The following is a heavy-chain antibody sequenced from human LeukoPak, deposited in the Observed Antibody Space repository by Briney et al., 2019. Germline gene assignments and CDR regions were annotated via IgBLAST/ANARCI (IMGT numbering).Heavy chain of an antibody. CDR3: AVNSTKHAFDI. Sequence: NSSETLSLTCTVSGGSISSYYWSWLRQPPGKGLEWIGSIYYSGSTNYNPSPKSRVTISVDTSKNQFSLKLSSVTAADTAVYYCAVNSTKHAFDIWGQGTLVTVSS. CDR1: GGSISSYY. D-gene: IGHD5/OR15-5a*01. J-gene: IGHJ3*02. CDR2: IYYSGST. V-gene: IGHV4-59*08.